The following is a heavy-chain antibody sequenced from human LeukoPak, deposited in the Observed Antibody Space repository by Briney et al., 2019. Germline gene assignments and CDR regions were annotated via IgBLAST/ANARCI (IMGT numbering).Heavy chain of an antibody. V-gene: IGHV3-43D*03. D-gene: IGHD3-10*01. CDR3: AKGTDLYGSGSLFDY. Sequence: GGSLRLSCAASGFTFDDYAMHWVRQAPGKGLEWVSLISWDGGSTYYADSVKGRFTISIDNSKNSLYLQMNSLRAEDTALYYCAKGTDLYGSGSLFDYWGQGTLVTVSS. CDR2: ISWDGGST. J-gene: IGHJ4*02. CDR1: GFTFDDYA.